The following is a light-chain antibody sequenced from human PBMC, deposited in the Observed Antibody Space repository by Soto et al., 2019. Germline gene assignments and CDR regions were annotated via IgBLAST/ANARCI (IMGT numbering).Light chain of an antibody. Sequence: QSALTQPASVSGSPGQSITISCTGTSSDVGGYNYVSWYQQHPGKAPKLMIYDVSNRPPGVSNRFSGSKSGNTASLTIPGLQAEDEADYYCSSYTSSSTLVVFGGGTKLTVL. V-gene: IGLV2-14*01. CDR1: SSDVGGYNY. CDR2: DVS. J-gene: IGLJ2*01. CDR3: SSYTSSSTLVV.